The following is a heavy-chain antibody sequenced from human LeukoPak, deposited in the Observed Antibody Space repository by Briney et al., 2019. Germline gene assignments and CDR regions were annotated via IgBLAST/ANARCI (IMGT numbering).Heavy chain of an antibody. CDR2: INPNTGGT. D-gene: IGHD1-1*01. Sequence: ASVTVSCRTSDYTFTNYYMHWVRQAPGQGLEWMGRINPNTGGTNYAQKFQGRVTVTTDTSVTTSYMEVNSLESDDTAVYYCAKGDNTGRRFFDYWGQGTVVTVSS. J-gene: IGHJ4*02. CDR3: AKGDNTGRRFFDY. V-gene: IGHV1-2*06. CDR1: DYTFTNYY.